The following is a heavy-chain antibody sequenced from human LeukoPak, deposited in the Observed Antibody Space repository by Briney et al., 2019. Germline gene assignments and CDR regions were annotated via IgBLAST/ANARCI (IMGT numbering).Heavy chain of an antibody. CDR3: ARALDYYGSGSFSALMPYYYYGMDV. CDR2: IYYSGST. CDR1: GGSISSYY. D-gene: IGHD3-10*01. Sequence: SETLSLTCTVSGGSISSYYWSWIRQPPGKGLEWIGYIYYSGSTNYNPSLKSRVIISVDTSKNQFSLKLSSVTAADTAVYYCARALDYYGSGSFSALMPYYYYGMDVWGQGTTVTVSS. J-gene: IGHJ6*02. V-gene: IGHV4-59*01.